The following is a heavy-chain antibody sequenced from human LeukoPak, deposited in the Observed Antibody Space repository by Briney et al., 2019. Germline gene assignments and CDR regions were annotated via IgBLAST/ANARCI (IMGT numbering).Heavy chain of an antibody. CDR3: ARAATGTIVY. V-gene: IGHV4-34*01. CDR1: GGSFSGYY. CDR2: INHSGST. D-gene: IGHD1-7*01. Sequence: PSETLSLTCAVYGGSFSGYYWSWIRQPPGKGLEWIGEINHSGSTNYNPSLKSRLTISVDTSKNQFSLKLSSVTAADTAVYYCARAATGTIVYWGQGTLVTVSS. J-gene: IGHJ4*02.